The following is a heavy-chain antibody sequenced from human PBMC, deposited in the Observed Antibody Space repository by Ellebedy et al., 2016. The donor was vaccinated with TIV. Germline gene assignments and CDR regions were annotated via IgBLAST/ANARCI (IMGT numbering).Heavy chain of an antibody. Sequence: PGGSLRLSCEASGFTFSSYAMGWVRQAPRKGLEWVSLITASTGNTYYADSAKGRFTISRDNSKNTLYLQMNSLRAEDTAVYYCAHIEGDYSNFCWGQGTLVTVSS. CDR3: AHIEGDYSNFC. V-gene: IGHV3-23*01. CDR1: GFTFSSYA. CDR2: ITASTGNT. D-gene: IGHD4-11*01. J-gene: IGHJ4*02.